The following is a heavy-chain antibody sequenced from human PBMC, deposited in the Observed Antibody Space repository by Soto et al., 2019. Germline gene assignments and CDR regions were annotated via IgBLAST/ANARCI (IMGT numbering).Heavy chain of an antibody. CDR3: ARSRLGYCTNGVCSIYYYYYGMDV. V-gene: IGHV1-69*13. CDR2: IIPIFGTA. Sequence: SVKVSCKASGGTFSSYAISWVRQAPGQGLEWMGGIIPIFGTANYAQKFQGRVTITADESTSTAYMELSSLRSEDTAVYYCARSRLGYCTNGVCSIYYYYYGMDVWGQGTTVTVSS. CDR1: GGTFSSYA. J-gene: IGHJ6*02. D-gene: IGHD2-8*01.